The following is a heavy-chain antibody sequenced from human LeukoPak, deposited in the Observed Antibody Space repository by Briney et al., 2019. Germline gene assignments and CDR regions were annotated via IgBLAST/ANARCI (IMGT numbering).Heavy chain of an antibody. J-gene: IGHJ3*02. CDR3: ARSLDYGDYVERDDAFDI. Sequence: GGSLRLSCAASGFTFSSYAMHWVRQAPGKGLEWVAVISYDGSNKYYADSVKGRFTISRDNSKNTLYPQMNSLRAEDTAVYYCARSLDYGDYVERDDAFDIWGQGTMVTVSS. CDR1: GFTFSSYA. D-gene: IGHD4-17*01. V-gene: IGHV3-30-3*01. CDR2: ISYDGSNK.